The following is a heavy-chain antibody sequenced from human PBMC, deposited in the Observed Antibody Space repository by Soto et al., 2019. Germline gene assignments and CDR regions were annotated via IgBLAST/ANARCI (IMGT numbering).Heavy chain of an antibody. CDR2: ISSSSSTI. J-gene: IGHJ4*02. CDR1: GFTFSSYN. Sequence: EVQLVESGGGLVQPGGSLRLSCAASGFTFSSYNMNWVRQAPGKGREWVSYISSSSSTIYYADSVKGRFTISRDNAKNSLYLQMNSLRDEDTAVYYCARDPTHYYDSSGYYYFDYWGQGTLVTVSS. D-gene: IGHD3-22*01. CDR3: ARDPTHYYDSSGYYYFDY. V-gene: IGHV3-48*02.